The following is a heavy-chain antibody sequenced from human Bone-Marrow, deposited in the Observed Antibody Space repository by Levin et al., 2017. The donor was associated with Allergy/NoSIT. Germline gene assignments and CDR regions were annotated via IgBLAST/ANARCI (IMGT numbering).Heavy chain of an antibody. CDR3: VNSATTRGAIHFDC. Sequence: GESLKISCAASGFTFSSYWMSWVRQAPGKGLEWVANIKQDGSEKYYLDSVKGRFTISRDNAKNSLYLQMNSLRVEDTAVYYCVNSATTRGAIHFDCWGQGTLVTVSS. V-gene: IGHV3-7*01. CDR2: IKQDGSEK. D-gene: IGHD1-1*01. J-gene: IGHJ4*02. CDR1: GFTFSSYW.